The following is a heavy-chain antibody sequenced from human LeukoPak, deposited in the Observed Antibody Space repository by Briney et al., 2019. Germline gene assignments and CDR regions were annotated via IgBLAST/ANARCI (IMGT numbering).Heavy chain of an antibody. J-gene: IGHJ5*02. Sequence: PSETLSLTCAVYGGCFSGYYWSWIRQPPGKGLEWIGEINHSGSTNYNPSLKSRVTISVDTSKNQFSLKLSSVTAADTAVYYCAIHIVVVPAAKKKNWFDPWGQGTLVTVSS. CDR1: GGCFSGYY. V-gene: IGHV4-34*01. CDR3: AIHIVVVPAAKKKNWFDP. CDR2: INHSGST. D-gene: IGHD2-2*01.